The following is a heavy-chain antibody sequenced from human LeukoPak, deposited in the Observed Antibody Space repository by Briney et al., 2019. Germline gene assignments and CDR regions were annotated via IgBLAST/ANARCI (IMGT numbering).Heavy chain of an antibody. V-gene: IGHV1-69*05. Sequence: ASVKVSCKASGGTFSSYAISRVRQAPGQGLEWMGGIIPIFGTANYAQKFQGRVTITTDESTSTAYMELSSLRSEDTAVYYCARAFPRLHCSGGSCYSDWFDPWGQGTLVTVSS. J-gene: IGHJ5*02. CDR2: IIPIFGTA. CDR3: ARAFPRLHCSGGSCYSDWFDP. CDR1: GGTFSSYA. D-gene: IGHD2-15*01.